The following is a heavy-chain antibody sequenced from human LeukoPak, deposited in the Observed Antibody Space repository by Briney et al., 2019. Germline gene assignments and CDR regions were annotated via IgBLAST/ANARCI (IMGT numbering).Heavy chain of an antibody. D-gene: IGHD3-16*01. J-gene: IGHJ3*02. CDR1: GDSISSSSYY. Sequence: TASETLSLTCTGSGDSISSSSYYWGWIRQPPGKGLEWIGSIYYSGSTYYNPSLKSRVTISVDTSKNQFSLKLSSVTAADTAVYYCARVRDYVHAFDISGQGTMVTVSS. V-gene: IGHV4-39*07. CDR2: IYYSGST. CDR3: ARVRDYVHAFDI.